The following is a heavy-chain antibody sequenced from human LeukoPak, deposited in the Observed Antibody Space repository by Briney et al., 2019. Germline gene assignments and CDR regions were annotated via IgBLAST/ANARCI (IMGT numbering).Heavy chain of an antibody. Sequence: GASVKVSCKASGGTFSSYAISWVRQAPGQGLEWMGGIIPIFGTANYAQKFQGRVTITADESTSTAYMELSSLRSEDTAVYYCARGIRSTVTTRFDYWGQGTLVTVPS. V-gene: IGHV1-69*13. J-gene: IGHJ4*02. CDR2: IIPIFGTA. D-gene: IGHD4-17*01. CDR1: GGTFSSYA. CDR3: ARGIRSTVTTRFDY.